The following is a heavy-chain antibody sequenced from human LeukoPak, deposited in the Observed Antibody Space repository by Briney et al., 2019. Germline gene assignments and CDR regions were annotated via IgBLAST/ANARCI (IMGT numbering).Heavy chain of an antibody. CDR1: GGSISSYY. D-gene: IGHD6-13*01. CDR3: ARTYGSSGLGYFDL. V-gene: IGHV4-59*01. J-gene: IGHJ2*01. Sequence: WETLTLTCTVSGGSISSYYWSWIRQPPGKGLEWIGYIYYSGSTNSSPSLNSRLTISVDTSKNQFSLKLSSVTAADTAVYYCARTYGSSGLGYFDLWGRGTLVTVSS. CDR2: IYYSGST.